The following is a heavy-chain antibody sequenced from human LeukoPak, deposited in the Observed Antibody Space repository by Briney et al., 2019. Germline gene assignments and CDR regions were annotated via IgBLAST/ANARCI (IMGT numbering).Heavy chain of an antibody. V-gene: IGHV4-34*01. CDR1: GGSFSGYY. D-gene: IGHD2-15*01. CDR3: ARTTGGYCRGRSCYSYYYYMDV. J-gene: IGHJ6*03. Sequence: SETLSLTCAVYGGSFSGYYWSWIRQPPGKGLEWIGEINHSGTTNYNSSLKSRVTVSVDTSKNQFSLKLSSVTAADTAVYYCARTTGGYCRGRSCYSYYYYMDVWGKGTTVTVSS. CDR2: INHSGTT.